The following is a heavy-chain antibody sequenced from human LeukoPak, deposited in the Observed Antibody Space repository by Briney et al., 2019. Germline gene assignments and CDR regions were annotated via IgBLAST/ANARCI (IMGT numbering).Heavy chain of an antibody. CDR1: GFTFSNAW. D-gene: IGHD3-10*01. Sequence: PGGTLRLSCAASGFTFSNAWMYWVRQPPGKGLEWVGRIKSKIDGGTTQYAAPVKGRFTISRDDSKNPQHQQMNSLKTEDTAVYYCTTDAPYYYGSGTKTDAFDLWGQGTMVTVSS. J-gene: IGHJ3*01. V-gene: IGHV3-15*01. CDR3: TTDAPYYYGSGTKTDAFDL. CDR2: IKSKIDGGTT.